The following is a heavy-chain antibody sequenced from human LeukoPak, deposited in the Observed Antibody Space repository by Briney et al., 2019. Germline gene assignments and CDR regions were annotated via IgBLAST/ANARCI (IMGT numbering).Heavy chain of an antibody. J-gene: IGHJ4*02. Sequence: GGSLRLSCAASGFTFSSYAMSGVRQAPGKGLKGVSGISGSGGSTYYADSVKGRFTISRDNSKNTLYLQMNSLRAEDTAVYYCAKGGYCSSTNCPFDYWGQGTLVTVSS. D-gene: IGHD2-2*01. V-gene: IGHV3-23*01. CDR2: ISGSGGST. CDR3: AKGGYCSSTNCPFDY. CDR1: GFTFSSYA.